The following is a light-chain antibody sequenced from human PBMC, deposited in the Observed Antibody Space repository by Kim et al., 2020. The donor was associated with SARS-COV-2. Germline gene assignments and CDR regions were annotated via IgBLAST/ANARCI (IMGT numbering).Light chain of an antibody. CDR1: QSVSSNY. CDR3: HLYGGSSVT. V-gene: IGKV3-20*01. CDR2: GAS. J-gene: IGKJ4*01. Sequence: EIVLTQSPGTLSLSPGERATLSCRATQSVSSNYLAWYQQKPGQAPRLLFYGASSRATGILDRFSGSGSGTDFTLTISRLEPEDCAVYHCHLYGGSSVTFGGGTKVDIK.